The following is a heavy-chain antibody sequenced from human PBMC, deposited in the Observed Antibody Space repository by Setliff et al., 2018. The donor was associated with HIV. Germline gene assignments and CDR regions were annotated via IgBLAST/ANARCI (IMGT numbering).Heavy chain of an antibody. J-gene: IGHJ6*03. Sequence: GGSLRLSCAASGFTFSSYSMNWVRRAPGKGLEWVSYISSSSSTIYYADSVKGRFTISRDNAKNSLYLQMNSLRAEDTAVYYCARDLHCSGGSCYSRMGYYYYYMDVWGKGTTVTVSS. CDR2: ISSSSSTI. D-gene: IGHD2-15*01. V-gene: IGHV3-48*01. CDR1: GFTFSSYS. CDR3: ARDLHCSGGSCYSRMGYYYYYMDV.